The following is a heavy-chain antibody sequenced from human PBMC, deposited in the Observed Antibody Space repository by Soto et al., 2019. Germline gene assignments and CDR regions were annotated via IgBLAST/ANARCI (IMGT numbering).Heavy chain of an antibody. J-gene: IGHJ5*02. CDR1: GFTFSSYW. V-gene: IGHV3-7*01. CDR3: ASEGSPTTGFLEWLFPNWFDP. CDR2: IKQDGSEK. Sequence: EVQLVESGGGLVQPGGSLRLSCAASGFTFSSYWMSWVRQAPGKGLEWVANIKQDGSEKYYVDSVKGRFTISRDNAKNSLYLQMNSLRAEDTAVYYCASEGSPTTGFLEWLFPNWFDPWGQGTLVTVSS. D-gene: IGHD3-3*01.